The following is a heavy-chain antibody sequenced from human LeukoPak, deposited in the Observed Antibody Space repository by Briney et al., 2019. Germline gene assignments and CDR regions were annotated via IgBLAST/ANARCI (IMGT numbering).Heavy chain of an antibody. J-gene: IGHJ4*02. CDR3: ARGEAVAEYYFDY. V-gene: IGHV4-31*03. CDR1: GGSISSGGYY. Sequence: SETLSLTCTVSGGSISSGGYYWSWIRQHPGKGLEWIGYIYYSGSTYYNPSLKGRVTISVDTSKNQFSLKLSSVTAADTAVYYCARGEAVAEYYFDYWGQGTLVTVSS. CDR2: IYYSGST. D-gene: IGHD6-19*01.